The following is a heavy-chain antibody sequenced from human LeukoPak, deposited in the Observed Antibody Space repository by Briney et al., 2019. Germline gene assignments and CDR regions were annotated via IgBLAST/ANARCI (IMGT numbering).Heavy chain of an antibody. CDR1: GYSFATYW. CDR2: IHPGDSNT. D-gene: IGHD3-16*02. J-gene: IGHJ3*02. V-gene: IGHV5-51*01. Sequence: GESLKISCKGSGYSFATYWIAWVRQMPGEGLEWLGIIHPGDSNTRYSPSFQGQVTISADKSLSTAYLQWSSLKASDTAMYYCARLVITFGGVIPQVFDIWGQGTMVTVSS. CDR3: ARLVITFGGVIPQVFDI.